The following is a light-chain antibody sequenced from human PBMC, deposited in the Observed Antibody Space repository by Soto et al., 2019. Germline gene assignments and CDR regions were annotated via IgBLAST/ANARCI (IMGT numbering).Light chain of an antibody. CDR1: QSISNW. CDR2: KAS. V-gene: IGKV1-5*03. CDR3: QQYNSYSLT. J-gene: IGKJ4*01. Sequence: DIQVTQSPSTLSASVGDRVTITCRASQSISNWLAWLQQKPGQAPKLLIYKASSLESGVPSRFSGSGSGTEFTLTISSLQPDDFATYYCQQYNSYSLTFGGGTKVDIK.